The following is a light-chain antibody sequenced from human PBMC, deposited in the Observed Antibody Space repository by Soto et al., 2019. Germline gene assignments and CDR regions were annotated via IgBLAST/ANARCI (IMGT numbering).Light chain of an antibody. CDR1: SSDVGGYYY. Sequence: HSVLTQPPSASGSPGQSVTISCTGTSSDVGGYYYVSWYQQHPGKAPKLMIYEVSKRPSGVPDRFSGSKSGNTASLTVSGLQAEDEADYYCSSYAGTNTPYVFGTGTKLTVL. CDR3: SSYAGTNTPYV. V-gene: IGLV2-8*01. CDR2: EVS. J-gene: IGLJ1*01.